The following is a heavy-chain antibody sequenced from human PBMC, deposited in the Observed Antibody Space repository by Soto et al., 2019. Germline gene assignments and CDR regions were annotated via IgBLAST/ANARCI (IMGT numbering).Heavy chain of an antibody. CDR2: INSDGSVS. D-gene: IGHD2-15*01. Sequence: EVKLVESGGGLVQPGGSLRLSCAASGFTFSNYWMYWVRQAPGQGLVWVSRINSDGSVSRYADSVKGRLTISRDNVKNTLYLQMNSLRVEDTAVYYWARGDCVGGSCYSLAGSFYYYIDVWGKGTTVTVFS. J-gene: IGHJ6*03. CDR3: ARGDCVGGSCYSLAGSFYYYIDV. V-gene: IGHV3-74*01. CDR1: GFTFSNYW.